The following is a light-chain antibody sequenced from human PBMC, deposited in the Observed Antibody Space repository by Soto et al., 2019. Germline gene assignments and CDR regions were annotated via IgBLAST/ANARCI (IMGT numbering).Light chain of an antibody. V-gene: IGLV1-47*01. Sequence: QSVLTQTPSASGTPGQSVTIPRSGSNSNMGRNYVYWYQQVPGTPPKLLMYRNDVRPSGVPDRYTDSKSGTSASLAISGLRCEDEADFYGAVWDNSLNGGAFGGGTQLTVL. J-gene: IGLJ7*01. CDR3: AVWDNSLNGGA. CDR2: RND. CDR1: NSNMGRNY.